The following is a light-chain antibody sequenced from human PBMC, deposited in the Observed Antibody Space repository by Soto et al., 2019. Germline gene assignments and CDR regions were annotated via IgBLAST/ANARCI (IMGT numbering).Light chain of an antibody. J-gene: IGKJ1*01. Sequence: ETVLTQSPGTLSLSPGERATLSCRASQSVSRNNLVWYQQRPGQPPRLLIYGASTRATGIPARFSGSGSGTEFTLTISSLQSEDFAVYYCQQYNNWWTFGQGTKVDIK. V-gene: IGKV3-15*01. CDR2: GAS. CDR1: QSVSRNN. CDR3: QQYNNWWT.